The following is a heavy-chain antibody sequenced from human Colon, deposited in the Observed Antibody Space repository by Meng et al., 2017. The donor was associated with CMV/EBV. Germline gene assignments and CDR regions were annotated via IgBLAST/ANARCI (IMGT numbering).Heavy chain of an antibody. CDR1: GFTFGTYY. V-gene: IGHV3-11*01. CDR2: ISGSGRTI. D-gene: IGHD3-22*01. CDR3: ARLQPDNYFDN. Sequence: GGSLRLSCAASGFTFGTYYMAWIHQAPGRGLECVSYISGSGRTINYADSVKGRFTISRDNAKNSLYLQLNTPRAEDTAVYFCARLQPDNYFDNWGQGTLVTVSS. J-gene: IGHJ4*02.